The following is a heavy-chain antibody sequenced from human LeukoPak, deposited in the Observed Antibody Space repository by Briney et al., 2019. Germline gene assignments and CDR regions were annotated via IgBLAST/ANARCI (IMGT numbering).Heavy chain of an antibody. CDR1: GFTFSDFW. J-gene: IGHJ4*02. CDR2: IKEDGSKK. Sequence: GGSLRLSCAASGFTFSDFWMSWVRQAPGKGLEWLANIKEDGSKKYYVDSVKGRFTISRDNAKNSLFLQMNSLRHEDPAVYYCVRDAVTAYWGQGTLVTVSS. CDR3: VRDAVTAY. D-gene: IGHD2-21*02. V-gene: IGHV3-7*01.